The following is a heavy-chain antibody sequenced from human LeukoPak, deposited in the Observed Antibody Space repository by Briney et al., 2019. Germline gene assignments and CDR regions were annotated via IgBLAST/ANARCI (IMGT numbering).Heavy chain of an antibody. CDR2: VSWNSVSL. CDR3: AKENIYCSGTSCYHDAFDI. Sequence: GGSLRLSCAAPGFTFDDYAMHWVRQAPGKGLEWVSGVSWNSVSLDYADSVKGRFTISRDNAKNSLYLQMNSLRAEDTALYYCAKENIYCSGTSCYHDAFDIWGQGTMVTVSS. D-gene: IGHD2-2*01. V-gene: IGHV3-9*01. J-gene: IGHJ3*02. CDR1: GFTFDDYA.